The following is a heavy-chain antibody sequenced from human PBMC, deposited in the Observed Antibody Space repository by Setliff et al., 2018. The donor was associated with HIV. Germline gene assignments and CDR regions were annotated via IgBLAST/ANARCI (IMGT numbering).Heavy chain of an antibody. V-gene: IGHV3-23*01. CDR3: AKRLTNSPIDY. D-gene: IGHD1-1*01. Sequence: GSLRLSCSASGFTFSSYAMNWVRQAPGKGLEWVSDINGSGDITYYADSVKGRFTISRDSSKNTLYLQMNSLRAEDTAVYYCAKRLTNSPIDYWGQGTLVTVSS. J-gene: IGHJ4*02. CDR2: INGSGDIT. CDR1: GFTFSSYA.